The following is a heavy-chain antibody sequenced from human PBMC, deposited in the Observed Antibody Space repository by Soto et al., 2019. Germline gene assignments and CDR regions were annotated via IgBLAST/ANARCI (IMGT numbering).Heavy chain of an antibody. CDR3: AREIPRVLLWFGESPTNWFDP. CDR2: ISAYNGNT. D-gene: IGHD3-10*01. V-gene: IGHV1-18*01. CDR1: GYTFTSYG. Sequence: AASVKVSCNASGYTFTSYGISWVRQAPGQVLEWMGWISAYNGNTNYAQKLQGRVTMTTDTSTSTAYMELRSLRPDDTAVYYCAREIPRVLLWFGESPTNWFDPWGQGTLVTVSS. J-gene: IGHJ5*02.